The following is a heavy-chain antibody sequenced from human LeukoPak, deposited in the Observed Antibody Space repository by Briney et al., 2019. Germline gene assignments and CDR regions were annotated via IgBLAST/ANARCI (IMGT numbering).Heavy chain of an antibody. V-gene: IGHV1-2*02. Sequence: ASVKVSCKASGYTFTGYYMHWVRQAPGQGLEWMGWINPNSGGTNYAQKFQGRVTMTRDTSISTAYMDLSRLRSDDTAVYYCARETGVVVIGGIGYWGQGTLVTVSS. CDR1: GYTFTGYY. D-gene: IGHD3-22*01. CDR3: ARETGVVVIGGIGY. CDR2: INPNSGGT. J-gene: IGHJ4*02.